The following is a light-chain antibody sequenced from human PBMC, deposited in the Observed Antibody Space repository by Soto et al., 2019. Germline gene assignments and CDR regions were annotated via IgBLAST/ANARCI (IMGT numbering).Light chain of an antibody. Sequence: DIQMTQSPSSLSASVGDRVTITCRASQTINKNLNWYQQKPGQAPNLLIYSASDFHSGVPSRFSGSGSGTEFTLTIGGLQPEDFATYYCQQSCRTPYPLGQGTDLEI. CDR3: QQSCRTPYP. V-gene: IGKV1-39*01. CDR2: SAS. J-gene: IGKJ2*01. CDR1: QTINKN.